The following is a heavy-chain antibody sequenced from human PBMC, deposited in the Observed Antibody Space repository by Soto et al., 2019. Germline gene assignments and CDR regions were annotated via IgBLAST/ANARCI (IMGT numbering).Heavy chain of an antibody. J-gene: IGHJ6*02. CDR3: AKGAVAGTPTSYYYYGMDV. D-gene: IGHD6-19*01. CDR1: GGTFRTYA. CDR2: IIPIFGTV. Sequence: QVQLLQSGAEVKKPGSSVRVSCEAPGGTFRTYAISWVRQAPGQGLEWVGEIIPIFGTVNYAQKFQGRVTITADESTTTVYMDLRSLRSEDTAVYYCAKGAVAGTPTSYYYYGMDVWGQGTTVTVSS. V-gene: IGHV1-69*12.